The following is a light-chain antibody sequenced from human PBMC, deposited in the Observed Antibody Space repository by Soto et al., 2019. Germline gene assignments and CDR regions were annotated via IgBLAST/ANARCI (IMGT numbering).Light chain of an antibody. CDR1: QSVVSY. Sequence: ETVLTQSPATLSLSPGQRATLSCRASQSVVSYLAWYQQKPGQAPRLLIYDASNRATGVPARFSGSGSGTGFTLTIDSLEPEDFAVYYCQHRSSWPLTLGGGTKVDIK. J-gene: IGKJ4*01. CDR2: DAS. CDR3: QHRSSWPLT. V-gene: IGKV3-11*01.